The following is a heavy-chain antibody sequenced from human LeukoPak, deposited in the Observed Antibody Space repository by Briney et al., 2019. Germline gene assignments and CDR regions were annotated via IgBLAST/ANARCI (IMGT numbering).Heavy chain of an antibody. V-gene: IGHV1-2*02. D-gene: IGHD6-19*01. CDR1: GYTFSGYY. Sequence: ASLKVSCKTFGYTFSGYYIHWVRQAPEQCLEWTGWIDPTSGAANYEKRVQGRVTMTRDIAINTVYLEVRSDDTAVYYCARGEQWLVRYWGQGTLVIVSS. CDR3: ARGEQWLVRY. CDR2: IDPTSGAA. J-gene: IGHJ4*02.